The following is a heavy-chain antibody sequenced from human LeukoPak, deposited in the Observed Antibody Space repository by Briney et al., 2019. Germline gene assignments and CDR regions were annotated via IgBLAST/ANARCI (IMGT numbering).Heavy chain of an antibody. CDR1: GGSMSSYS. V-gene: IGHV4-59*12. CDR3: AGDYGSGSYRFDY. D-gene: IGHD3-10*01. CDR2: IYCSGST. Sequence: PSETLSLTCTVSGGSMSSYSWSWVRQPPGRGLEWIGYIYCSGSTTYNPSLRSRLTISLDSPNNQFSLRLRSVTAADTAVYYCAGDYGSGSYRFDYWGQGTLVTVSS. J-gene: IGHJ4*02.